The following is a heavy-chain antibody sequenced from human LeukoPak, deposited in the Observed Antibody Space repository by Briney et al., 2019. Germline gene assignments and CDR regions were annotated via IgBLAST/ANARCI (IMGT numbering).Heavy chain of an antibody. CDR2: VKPDGSEK. V-gene: IGHV3-7*01. J-gene: IGHJ5*02. D-gene: IGHD5-12*01. CDR3: ARDAGNSGYGCDL. Sequence: GGSLRLSCAASGFTFSNYWMTWVRQAPGKGLEWVAHVKPDGSEKSYVDSVKGRFTISRDNVRNSLYLQMNSLRAEDTAMYYCARDAGNSGYGCDLWGQGTLVTVSS. CDR1: GFTFSNYW.